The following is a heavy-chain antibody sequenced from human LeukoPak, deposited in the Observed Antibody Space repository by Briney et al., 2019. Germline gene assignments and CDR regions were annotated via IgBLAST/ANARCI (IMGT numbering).Heavy chain of an antibody. CDR1: GFTFSDYY. D-gene: IGHD1-26*01. V-gene: IGHV3-11*01. CDR3: PRAGSGSYFDY. CDR2: IIRGSGSTM. Sequence: GGSLRLSCAASGFTFSDYYMTWIRQAPGKGVEGGSYIIRGSGSTMYYAESVKGRFTISRDNANNSLYLQMNSLRVEDTAVYYCPRAGSGSYFDYWGQGTLVTVSS. J-gene: IGHJ4*02.